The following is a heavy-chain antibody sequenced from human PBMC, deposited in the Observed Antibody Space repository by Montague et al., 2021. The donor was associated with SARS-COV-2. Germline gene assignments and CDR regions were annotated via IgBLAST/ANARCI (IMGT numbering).Heavy chain of an antibody. D-gene: IGHD4-11*01. Sequence: SLRLSCAASGFTFSSYAMSWVRQAPGKGLEWASAISGSGGNTYYADSVKGRFTISRDNSKNTLYVQMNRLRAEDTAVYYCAKDTGRRNYFDYWGQGTLVTVSS. V-gene: IGHV3-23*01. CDR1: GFTFSSYA. CDR2: ISGSGGNT. J-gene: IGHJ4*02. CDR3: AKDTGRRNYFDY.